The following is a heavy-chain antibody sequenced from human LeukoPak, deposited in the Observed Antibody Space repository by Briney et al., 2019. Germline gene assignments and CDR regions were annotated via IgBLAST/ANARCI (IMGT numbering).Heavy chain of an antibody. CDR1: GYSFTKYW. CDR2: IDPSDSDT. V-gene: IGHV5-51*01. D-gene: IGHD2-2*01. CDR3: ARLECSSTTCPFAY. J-gene: IGHJ4*02. Sequence: GESLKISCKGSGYSFTKYWIGWVRQMPGKGLEWMGNIDPSDSDTRYSPSFQGQVTISADKSISTAYLQWNTLKASDTAMYHCARLECSSTTCPFAYWGQGTLVTVSS.